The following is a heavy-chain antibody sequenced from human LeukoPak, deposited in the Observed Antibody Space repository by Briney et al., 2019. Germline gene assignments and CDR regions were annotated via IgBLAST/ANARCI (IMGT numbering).Heavy chain of an antibody. CDR2: IRSDGGST. Sequence: GGSLRLSCAASGFTFSSYDMSWVRQAPGKGLERVSFIRSDGGSTLYADSVKGRLTISRDNSKNTLYAEMTSLRAEDTAVYYCATLASGYSSPFDYWGQGTLVTVSS. D-gene: IGHD6-13*01. CDR3: ATLASGYSSPFDY. J-gene: IGHJ4*02. V-gene: IGHV3-23*01. CDR1: GFTFSSYD.